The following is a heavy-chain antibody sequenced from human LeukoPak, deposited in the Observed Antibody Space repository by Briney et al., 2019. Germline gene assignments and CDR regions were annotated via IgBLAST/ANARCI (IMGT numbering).Heavy chain of an antibody. D-gene: IGHD6-19*01. V-gene: IGHV4-59*08. CDR1: GGSMRRYF. CDR2: MYYSGKT. J-gene: IGHJ4*02. Sequence: PSETLSLTCTVSGGSMRRYFWSWSRQPPGKGLEWIAYMYYSGKTDYNPSLQSRVTISVDTSKNQFSLNLKSVTASDTAVYYCARREGSSGRGFDYWGQGTLVSVSS. CDR3: ARREGSSGRGFDY.